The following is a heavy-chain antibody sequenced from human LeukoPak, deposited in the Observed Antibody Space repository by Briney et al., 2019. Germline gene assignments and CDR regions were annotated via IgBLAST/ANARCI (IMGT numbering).Heavy chain of an antibody. D-gene: IGHD6-13*01. Sequence: SETLSLTCTVSGGSISSSSYYWGWIRQPPGKGLEWIGSIYYSGSTYYNPSLKSRVTISVDTSKNQFSLKLNSVTAADTAVYYCARFIAAATYYFDYWGQGTLVTVSS. CDR1: GGSISSSSYY. V-gene: IGHV4-39*01. J-gene: IGHJ4*02. CDR2: IYYSGST. CDR3: ARFIAAATYYFDY.